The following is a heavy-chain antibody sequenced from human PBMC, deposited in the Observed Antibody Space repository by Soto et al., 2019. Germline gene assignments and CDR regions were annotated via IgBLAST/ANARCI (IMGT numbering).Heavy chain of an antibody. CDR1: GYTFTSYY. V-gene: IGHV1-46*01. CDR2: INPSGGST. D-gene: IGHD3-22*01. Sequence: QVHLVQSGAEVKKPGASVKVSCKASGYTFTSYYMHWVRQAPGQGLEWMGIINPSGGSTSYAPRFQGRVPMTRDTSTSTVYMELSSLTSEDTAVYYCARDHLDRYYYDSSGYYPPDYWGQGTLVTVSS. CDR3: ARDHLDRYYYDSSGYYPPDY. J-gene: IGHJ4*02.